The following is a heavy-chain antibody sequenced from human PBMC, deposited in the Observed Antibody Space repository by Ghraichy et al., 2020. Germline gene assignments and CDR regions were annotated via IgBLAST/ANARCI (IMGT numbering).Heavy chain of an antibody. CDR2: IYYSGST. CDR1: GGSISSGGYY. CDR3: AREYYGSGSYSKVAFDI. V-gene: IGHV4-31*03. Sequence: QTLSLTCTVSGGSISSGGYYWSWIRQHPGKGLEWIGYIYYSGSTYYNPSLKSRVTISVETSKNQFSLKLSSVTAADTAVYYCAREYYGSGSYSKVAFDICVQGTMVTVSS. D-gene: IGHD3-10*01. J-gene: IGHJ3*02.